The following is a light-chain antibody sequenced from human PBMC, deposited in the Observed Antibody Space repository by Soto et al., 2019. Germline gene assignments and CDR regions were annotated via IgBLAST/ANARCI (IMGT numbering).Light chain of an antibody. V-gene: IGKV4-1*01. CDR2: WAS. CDR1: QSVLYSSNNNNY. J-gene: IGKJ1*01. CDR3: QQYYSTPPT. Sequence: DFVMTQSPDSLAVSLGERATINCKSSQSVLYSSNNNNYLAWYQQKPGQPPKLLIYWASTRESGVPDRFSGSGSVTDFTLTISSLQAEDVAVYYCQQYYSTPPTFGQGTKVEI.